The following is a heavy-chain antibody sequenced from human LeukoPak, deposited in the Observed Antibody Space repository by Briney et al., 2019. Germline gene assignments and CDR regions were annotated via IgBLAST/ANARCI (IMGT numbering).Heavy chain of an antibody. CDR2: IRSKANTYAT. J-gene: IGHJ6*02. CDR3: SAAVGTDFYDYGMDV. Sequence: GGSLRLSCAASGLTFSGSAMHWVRQASGKGLEWVGRIRSKANTYATAYAASVKGRFTISRDDSKNTAYLQLNSLNTEDTAVYYCSAAVGTDFYDYGMDVWGQGTTVNVS. D-gene: IGHD6-13*01. V-gene: IGHV3-73*01. CDR1: GLTFSGSA.